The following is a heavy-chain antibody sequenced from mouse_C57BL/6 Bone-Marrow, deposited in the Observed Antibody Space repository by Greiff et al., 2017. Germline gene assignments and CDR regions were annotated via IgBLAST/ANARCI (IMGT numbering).Heavy chain of an antibody. CDR1: GYTFTSYW. V-gene: IGHV1-64*01. Sequence: QVQLQQPGAELVKPGASVKLSCKASGYTFTSYWMHWVKQRPGQGLEWIGMIHPNSGSTNYNEKFKSKATLTVDKSSSTAYMQLSSLTSEDSAVYYCARWPSYYDSSYIFDYWGQGTTLTVSS. CDR3: ARWPSYYDSSYIFDY. J-gene: IGHJ2*01. CDR2: IHPNSGST. D-gene: IGHD1-1*01.